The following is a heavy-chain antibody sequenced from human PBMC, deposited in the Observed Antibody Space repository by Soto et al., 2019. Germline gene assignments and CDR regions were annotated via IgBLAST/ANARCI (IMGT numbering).Heavy chain of an antibody. CDR1: GVSISSYY. Sequence: PSETLSLTCTVSGVSISSYYWSWIRQPPGKGLEWIGYIYYSGSTNYNPSLKSRVTISVDTSKNQFSLKLSSVTAADTAVYYCARRVVVAATHNWFDPWGQGTLVTVS. CDR3: ARRVVVAATHNWFDP. J-gene: IGHJ5*02. D-gene: IGHD2-15*01. V-gene: IGHV4-59*08. CDR2: IYYSGST.